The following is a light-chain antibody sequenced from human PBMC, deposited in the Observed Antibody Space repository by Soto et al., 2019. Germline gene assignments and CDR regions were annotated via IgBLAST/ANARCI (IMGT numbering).Light chain of an antibody. CDR2: GAS. CDR3: QHYNNWPYT. Sequence: EIVMTQSPATLSVSPGERATLSCRASQSVSSNLAWYQQKPGQAPRLLIYGASIGATGIPARFSGSGSGTEFTLTISSLQSEDFAVYFCQHYNNWPYTFGQGTKLEIK. CDR1: QSVSSN. J-gene: IGKJ2*01. V-gene: IGKV3-15*01.